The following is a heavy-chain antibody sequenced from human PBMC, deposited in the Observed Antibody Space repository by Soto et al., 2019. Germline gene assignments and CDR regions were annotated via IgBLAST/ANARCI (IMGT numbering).Heavy chain of an antibody. Sequence: SETLSLTCTVSGGSISSSSYYWGWIRQPPGKGLEWIGSIYYSGSTYYNPSLKSRVTISVDTSKNQFSLKLSSVTAADTAAYYCARVNYDILTGYYIDYWGQGTLVTVSS. J-gene: IGHJ4*02. V-gene: IGHV4-39*01. CDR2: IYYSGST. D-gene: IGHD3-9*01. CDR1: GGSISSSSYY. CDR3: ARVNYDILTGYYIDY.